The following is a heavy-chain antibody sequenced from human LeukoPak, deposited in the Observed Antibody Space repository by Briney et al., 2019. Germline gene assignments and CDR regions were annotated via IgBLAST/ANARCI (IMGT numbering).Heavy chain of an antibody. CDR3: ARARGAGPGAHFDY. Sequence: SGGSLRLSCAASGFTFSGDYMSWIRQAPGKGLEWVSYISSVGSSIVYANSVKGRFTISRDNAKNSLFLQMNSLRAEDTAAYYCARARGAGPGAHFDYWGQGTPVIVSS. CDR1: GFTFSGDY. J-gene: IGHJ4*02. CDR2: ISSVGSSI. D-gene: IGHD3-10*01. V-gene: IGHV3-11*01.